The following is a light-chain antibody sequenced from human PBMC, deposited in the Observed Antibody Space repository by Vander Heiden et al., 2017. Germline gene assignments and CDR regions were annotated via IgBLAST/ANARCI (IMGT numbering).Light chain of an antibody. CDR3: QQDKNWPHS. CDR1: LSISRN. CDR2: GAY. V-gene: IGKV3-15*01. J-gene: IGKJ4*01. Sequence: TVMTQSPATLSVSPGERATVSCRASLSISRNLAWYQQKPGQAPRLLISGAYTRATGVPARFSGSASGTVFTLTINSLQSEDIAVYYCQQDKNWPHSFGGGTKVEIK.